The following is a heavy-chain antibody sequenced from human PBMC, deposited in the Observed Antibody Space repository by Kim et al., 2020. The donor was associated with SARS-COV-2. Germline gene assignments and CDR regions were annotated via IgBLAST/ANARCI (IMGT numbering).Heavy chain of an antibody. Sequence: YPGSVKGRFTISRENAKNSLYLQMNSLRAGDTAVYYCARVGCSGGSCYDYWGQGTLVTVSS. V-gene: IGHV3-13*01. D-gene: IGHD2-15*01. J-gene: IGHJ4*02. CDR3: ARVGCSGGSCYDY.